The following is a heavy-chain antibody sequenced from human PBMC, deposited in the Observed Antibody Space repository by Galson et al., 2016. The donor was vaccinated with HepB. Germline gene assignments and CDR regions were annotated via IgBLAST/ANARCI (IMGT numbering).Heavy chain of an antibody. CDR1: GGSISSNNW. Sequence: SETLSLTCAVSGGSISSNNWWSWVRQPPGKGLEWIGEIYHSGSTNYNPSLKSRVTISVDKSKNQFSLKLNSVTAADTAVYHCASQAVAGFRAPQGRTFDIWGQGTMVTVSS. V-gene: IGHV4-4*02. CDR2: IYHSGST. J-gene: IGHJ3*02. CDR3: ASQAVAGFRAPQGRTFDI. D-gene: IGHD6-19*01.